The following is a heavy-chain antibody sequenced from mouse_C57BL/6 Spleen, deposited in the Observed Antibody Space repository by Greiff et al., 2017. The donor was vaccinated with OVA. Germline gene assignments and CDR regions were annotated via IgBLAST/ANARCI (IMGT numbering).Heavy chain of an antibody. Sequence: QVQLQQSGAELVRPGASVTLSCKASGYTFTDYEMHWVKQTPVHGLEWIGAIDPETGGTAYNQKFKGKAILTADKSSSTAYMELRSLTSEDSAVDYCTRSYDGYYSAWFAYWGQGTLVTVSA. CDR3: TRSYDGYYSAWFAY. CDR2: IDPETGGT. V-gene: IGHV1-15*01. J-gene: IGHJ3*01. D-gene: IGHD2-3*01. CDR1: GYTFTDYE.